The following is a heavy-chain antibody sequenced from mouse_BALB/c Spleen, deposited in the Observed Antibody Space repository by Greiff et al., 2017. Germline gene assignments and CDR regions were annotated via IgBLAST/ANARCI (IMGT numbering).Heavy chain of an antibody. V-gene: IGHV5-17*02. CDR1: GFTFSSFG. J-gene: IGHJ4*01. CDR2: ISSGSSTI. Sequence: EVKVVESGGGLVQPGGSRKLSCAASGFTFSSFGMHWVRQAPEKGLEWVAYISSGSSTIYYADTVKGRFTISRDNPKNTLFLQMTSLRSEDTAMYCCARNGREDAMDYWGQGTSVTVSS. D-gene: IGHD1-1*02. CDR3: ARNGREDAMDY.